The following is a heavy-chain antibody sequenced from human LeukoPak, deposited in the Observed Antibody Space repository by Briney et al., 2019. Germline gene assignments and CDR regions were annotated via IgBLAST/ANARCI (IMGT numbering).Heavy chain of an antibody. Sequence: SETLSLTCTVSGGSISSYYWSWIRQPPGKELEWIGYIYYSGSTNYNPSLKSRVTISVDTSKNQFSLKLSSVTAADTAVYYCARGGIAAAPEHYWGQGTLVTVSS. D-gene: IGHD6-13*01. CDR2: IYYSGST. V-gene: IGHV4-59*01. CDR1: GGSISSYY. J-gene: IGHJ4*02. CDR3: ARGGIAAAPEHY.